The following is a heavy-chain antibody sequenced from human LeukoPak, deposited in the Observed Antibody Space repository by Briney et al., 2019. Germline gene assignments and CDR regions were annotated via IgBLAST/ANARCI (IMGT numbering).Heavy chain of an antibody. Sequence: ASVKVSCKASGYTFTSYDINWARQATGQGLEWMGWMNPNSGNTGYAQKFQGRVTMTRNTSISTAYMELSSLRSEDTAVYYCARGAGYYGSGSYYTFDYWGQGTLVTVSS. D-gene: IGHD3-10*01. J-gene: IGHJ4*02. CDR3: ARGAGYYGSGSYYTFDY. CDR2: MNPNSGNT. V-gene: IGHV1-8*01. CDR1: GYTFTSYD.